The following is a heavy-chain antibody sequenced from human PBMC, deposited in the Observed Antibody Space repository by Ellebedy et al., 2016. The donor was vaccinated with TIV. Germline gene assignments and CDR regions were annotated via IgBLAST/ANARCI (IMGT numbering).Heavy chain of an antibody. CDR1: GFTFSSYS. Sequence: GGSLRLXXAASGFTFSSYSMNWVRQAPGKGLEWVSYISSSSSTIYDADSVKGRFTISRDNAKNSLYLQMNSLRDKDTAVYYCAREMSGFDNWGQGTLVTVSS. V-gene: IGHV3-48*02. D-gene: IGHD3-3*01. J-gene: IGHJ4*02. CDR2: ISSSSSTI. CDR3: AREMSGFDN.